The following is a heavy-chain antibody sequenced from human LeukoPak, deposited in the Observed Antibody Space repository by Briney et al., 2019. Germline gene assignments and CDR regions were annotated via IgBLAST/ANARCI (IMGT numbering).Heavy chain of an antibody. D-gene: IGHD3-9*01. V-gene: IGHV3-23*01. CDR3: AKWGDYDVLTGYYVSDY. J-gene: IGHJ4*02. CDR1: GFTFSNYA. Sequence: GASLRLSCAASGFTFSNYAMSWVRQAPGKGLEWVSAITGGGSGIYHADSMKSRFTISRDNSKNTLYLQINSLRAEDTAVYYCAKWGDYDVLTGYYVSDYWGQGTLVTVSS. CDR2: ITGGGSGI.